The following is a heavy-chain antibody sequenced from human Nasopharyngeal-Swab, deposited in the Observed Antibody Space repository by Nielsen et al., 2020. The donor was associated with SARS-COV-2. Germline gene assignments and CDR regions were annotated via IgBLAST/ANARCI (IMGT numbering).Heavy chain of an antibody. CDR3: ARVGTYYYDSSGHLNYYYYYYMDV. D-gene: IGHD3-22*01. V-gene: IGHV4-59*01. Sequence: IRQPPGKGLEWIGYIYYSGSTNYNPSLKSRVTISVDTSKNQFSLKLSSVTAADTAVYYCARVGTYYYDSSGHLNYYYYYYMDVWGKGTTVTVSS. CDR2: IYYSGST. J-gene: IGHJ6*03.